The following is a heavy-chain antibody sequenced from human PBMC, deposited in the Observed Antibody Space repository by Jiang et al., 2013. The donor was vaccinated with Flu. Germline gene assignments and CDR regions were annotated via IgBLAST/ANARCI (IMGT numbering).Heavy chain of an antibody. CDR3: ARANSIGWELLRTYYFDY. D-gene: IGHD1-26*01. CDR1: GYSFTSYW. Sequence: GAEVKKPGGSLKISCKGSGYSFTSYWIGWVRQMPGKGLEWMGIIYPGDSDTRYSPSFQGQVTISADKSISTAYLQWSSLKASDTAMYYCARANSIGWELLRTYYFDYWGQGTLVTVSS. CDR2: IYPGDSDT. J-gene: IGHJ4*02. V-gene: IGHV5-51*03.